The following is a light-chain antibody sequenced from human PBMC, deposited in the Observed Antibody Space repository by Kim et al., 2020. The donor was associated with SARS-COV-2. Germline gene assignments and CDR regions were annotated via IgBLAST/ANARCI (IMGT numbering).Light chain of an antibody. Sequence: QPVLTQPPSASGTPGQRVTISCSGSSSNIGSNYVYWYQQLPGTAPKLLISRNNQRPSGIPDRFSGSKSGTSASLAISGLRSEDEADYYCAAWDDGLSGHVVGTGTKVTV. CDR1: SSNIGSNY. V-gene: IGLV1-47*01. CDR3: AAWDDGLSGHV. CDR2: RNN. J-gene: IGLJ1*01.